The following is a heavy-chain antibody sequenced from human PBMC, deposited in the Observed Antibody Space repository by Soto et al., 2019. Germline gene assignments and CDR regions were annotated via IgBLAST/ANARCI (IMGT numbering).Heavy chain of an antibody. CDR2: INPNSGGT. CDR3: ARAHVLRFLEWTPFDY. J-gene: IGHJ4*02. CDR1: GYTFTGYY. D-gene: IGHD3-3*01. Sequence: ASVKVSCKXSGYTFTGYYMHWVRQAPGQGLEWMGWINPNSGGTNYAQKFQGRVTMTRDTSISTAYMELSRLRSDDTAVYYCARAHVLRFLEWTPFDYWGQGTLVTVSS. V-gene: IGHV1-2*02.